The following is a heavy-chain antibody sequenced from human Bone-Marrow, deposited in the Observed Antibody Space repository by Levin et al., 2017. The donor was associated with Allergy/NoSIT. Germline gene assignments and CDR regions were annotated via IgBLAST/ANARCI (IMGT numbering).Heavy chain of an antibody. CDR3: AREVETYFDY. CDR2: MYRIGST. CDR1: GASISSDY. J-gene: IGHJ4*02. D-gene: IGHD2-21*02. Sequence: SETLSLTCTVSGASISSDYWSWIRQSPGKGLEWIGYMYRIGSTNYNPSLKSRVTISLDTSKNQFSLRLTSVTAADTAVYYCAREVETYFDYWGQGALVTVSS. V-gene: IGHV4-59*01.